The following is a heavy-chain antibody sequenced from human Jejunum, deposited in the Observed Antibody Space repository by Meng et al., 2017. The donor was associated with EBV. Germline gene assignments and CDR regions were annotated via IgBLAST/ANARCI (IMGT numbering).Heavy chain of an antibody. CDR3: ARDQNGSYFAY. D-gene: IGHD1-26*01. V-gene: IGHV4-61*08. CDR1: GGSVSSGGYY. CDR2: IYNSEST. J-gene: IGHJ4*02. Sequence: QGQLQESGPGLVKPSETLSLTCTVSGGSVSSGGYYWSWIWQPPGKGLGWIGYIYNSESTNYKSSLKSRVTISADTSKNQFSLRLSSVTAADTAVYYCARDQNGSYFAYWGQGTLVTVSS.